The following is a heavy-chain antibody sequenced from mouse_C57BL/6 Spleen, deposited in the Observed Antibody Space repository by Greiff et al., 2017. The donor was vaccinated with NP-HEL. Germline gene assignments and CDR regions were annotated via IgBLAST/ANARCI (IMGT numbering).Heavy chain of an antibody. Sequence: QVQLQQPGAELVMPGASVKLSCKASGYTFTSYWMHWVKQRPGQGLEWIGEIDPSDSYTNYNQKFKGKSTLTVDKSSSTAYMQLSSLTSEDSAVYYCARNPGLRRGAWFAYWGQGTLVTVSA. J-gene: IGHJ3*01. CDR1: GYTFTSYW. D-gene: IGHD2-2*01. V-gene: IGHV1-69*01. CDR2: IDPSDSYT. CDR3: ARNPGLRRGAWFAY.